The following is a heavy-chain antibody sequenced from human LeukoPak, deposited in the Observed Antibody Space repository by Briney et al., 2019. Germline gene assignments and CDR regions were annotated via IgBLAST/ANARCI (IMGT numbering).Heavy chain of an antibody. CDR1: GYTFTSYA. CDR2: INAGNGNT. D-gene: IGHD2-2*01. J-gene: IGHJ6*02. Sequence: ASVKVSCKASGYTFTSYAMHWVRQAPGQRLEWMGWINAGNGNTKYSQKFQGRVTITRDTSTGTAYMELRSLRSDDTAVYYCARKYQSMDVWGQGTTVTVSS. V-gene: IGHV1-3*01. CDR3: ARKYQSMDV.